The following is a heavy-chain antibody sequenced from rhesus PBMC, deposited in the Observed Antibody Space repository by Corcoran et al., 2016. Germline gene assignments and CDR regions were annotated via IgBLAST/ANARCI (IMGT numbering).Heavy chain of an antibody. CDR2: ISGSGGP. CDR1: GGSISSNW. J-gene: IGHJ2*01. D-gene: IGHD3-9*01. CDR3: VRIVYYSDV. Sequence: QLQLQESGPGLVKPSETLSLTCAGSGGSISSNWWSWIRQPPGKGLEWSGRISGSGGPSSNPSLTSRVTISTDTSRNQLSLRLISVTAAATAMYYCVRIVYYSDVWGPGTPVTISS. V-gene: IGHV4-147*01.